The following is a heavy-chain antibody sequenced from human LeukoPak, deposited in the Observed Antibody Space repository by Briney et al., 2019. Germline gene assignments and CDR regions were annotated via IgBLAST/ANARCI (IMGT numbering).Heavy chain of an antibody. CDR3: ARGGPIYDFWSGKDAFDI. Sequence: SETLSLTCTVSGGSISSYYWSWIRQPPGKGLEWIGYIYYSGSTNYNPSLKSRVTISVDTSKNQFSLKLSSVTAADTAVYYCARGGPIYDFWSGKDAFDIWGQGTMVTVSS. CDR1: GGSISSYY. V-gene: IGHV4-59*01. D-gene: IGHD3-3*01. CDR2: IYYSGST. J-gene: IGHJ3*02.